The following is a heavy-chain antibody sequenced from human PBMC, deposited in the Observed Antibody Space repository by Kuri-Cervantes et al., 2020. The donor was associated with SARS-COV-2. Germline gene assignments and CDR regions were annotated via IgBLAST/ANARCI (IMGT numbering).Heavy chain of an antibody. J-gene: IGHJ3*02. CDR1: GYTFTSYG. CDR2: ISAYNGNT. Sequence: ASVKVSCKASGYTFTSYGISWVRQAPGQGLEWMGWISAYNGNTNYAQKLQGRVTMTTDTSTSTAYMELRSLRSDDTALYYCARSIFGGSRDAFDIWGQGTMVTVSS. D-gene: IGHD3-3*01. V-gene: IGHV1-18*01. CDR3: ARSIFGGSRDAFDI.